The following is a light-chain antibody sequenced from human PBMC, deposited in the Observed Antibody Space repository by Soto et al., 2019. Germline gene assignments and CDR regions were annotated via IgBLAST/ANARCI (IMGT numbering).Light chain of an antibody. J-gene: IGKJ2*01. CDR3: QQYGGSPPAYT. CDR1: QSVDRNY. Sequence: EVVLTQSPGPLSLSPGERATLSCRASQSVDRNYLSWFQHKRGQPPRVLVFATSSRAAGTPVRFSGSGSGTNFTLTITRVEPEDFGVYYCQQYGGSPPAYTFALGTKLEI. V-gene: IGKV3-20*01. CDR2: ATS.